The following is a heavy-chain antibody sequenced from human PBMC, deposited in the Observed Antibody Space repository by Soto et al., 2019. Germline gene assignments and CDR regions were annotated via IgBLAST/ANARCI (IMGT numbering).Heavy chain of an antibody. V-gene: IGHV1-18*01. D-gene: IGHD3-10*01. J-gene: IGHJ6*02. CDR2: ITAYNDKT. CDR1: GNTFSSYG. Sequence: QVQLVQSGGEVKKPGASVRVSCKASGNTFSSYGFTWVRQAPGQGLEWMGWITAYNDKTEYAQKFQDRLTITTDTSTSTAYMELSSLMSDDTAVYYCAGVMVRKFGSGGSRPYGFDVWGQGTTVTVSS. CDR3: AGVMVRKFGSGGSRPYGFDV.